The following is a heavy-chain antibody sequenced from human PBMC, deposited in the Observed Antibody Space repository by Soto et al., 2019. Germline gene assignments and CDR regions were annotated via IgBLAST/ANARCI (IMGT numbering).Heavy chain of an antibody. Sequence: GESLKISCKGSGYSFTSYWIGWVRQMPGKGLEWMGIIYPGDSDTRYSPSFQGQVTISADKSFSTAYLQLNSLKTEDTAVYYCSTGSIFGVITHAEDYWGQGTLVTVSS. CDR1: GYSFTSYW. V-gene: IGHV5-51*01. D-gene: IGHD3-3*01. CDR2: IYPGDSDT. J-gene: IGHJ4*02. CDR3: STGSIFGVITHAEDY.